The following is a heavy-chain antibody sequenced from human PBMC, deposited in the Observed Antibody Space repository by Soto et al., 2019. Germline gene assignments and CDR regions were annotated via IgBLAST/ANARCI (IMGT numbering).Heavy chain of an antibody. D-gene: IGHD1-7*01. J-gene: IGHJ3*02. CDR1: GFTFSSYS. CDR3: AKDISTSGTSRRAFDI. CDR2: ISGSGATK. Sequence: GGSLRLSCAASGFTFSSYSMNWVRQAPGKGLQWVSVISGSGATKYYADSVKGRFTSSRDNSKNTLYLQMNSLRAEDTAVYYCAKDISTSGTSRRAFDIWGQGTMVTVSS. V-gene: IGHV3-23*01.